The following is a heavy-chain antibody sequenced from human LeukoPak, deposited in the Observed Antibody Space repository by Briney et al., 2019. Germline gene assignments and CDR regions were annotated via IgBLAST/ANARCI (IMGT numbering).Heavy chain of an antibody. Sequence: SETLSLTCTVSGYSISSGYYWGWIRQPPGEGLEWIGSIYHSGSTYYNPSLKSRVTISVDTSKNQFSLKLSSVTAADTAVYYCASHRYYGDHYMDVWGKGTTVTVSS. CDR2: IYHSGST. CDR1: GYSISSGYY. V-gene: IGHV4-38-2*02. J-gene: IGHJ6*03. D-gene: IGHD4-17*01. CDR3: ASHRYYGDHYMDV.